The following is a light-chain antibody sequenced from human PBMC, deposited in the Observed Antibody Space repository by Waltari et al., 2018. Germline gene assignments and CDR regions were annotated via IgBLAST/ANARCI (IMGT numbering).Light chain of an antibody. CDR1: QSLVYTDGNTY. CDR3: MQSRLWPWT. J-gene: IGKJ1*01. V-gene: IGKV2-30*01. CDR2: YVS. Sequence: DVVLAQSPLSLPVTLGQPASISCRSSQSLVYTDGNTYLNWFQQRPGQSPRRLISYVSNSGVPDRFSGSGSGTDFTLEISRVEAEDVGVYYCMQSRLWPWTLGQGTTVEIK.